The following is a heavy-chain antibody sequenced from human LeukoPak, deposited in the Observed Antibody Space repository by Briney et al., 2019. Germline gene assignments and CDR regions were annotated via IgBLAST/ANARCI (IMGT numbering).Heavy chain of an antibody. CDR2: ISGSGGST. CDR3: AKDYGSGDNYFDY. J-gene: IGHJ4*02. V-gene: IGHV3-23*01. Sequence: GGSLRLSCAASGFTVSSNYMNWVRQAPGKGLEWVSAISGSGGSTYYADSVKGRFTISRDNSKNTLYLQMNSLRAEDTAVYYCAKDYGSGDNYFDYWGQGTLVTVSS. CDR1: GFTVSSNY. D-gene: IGHD3-10*01.